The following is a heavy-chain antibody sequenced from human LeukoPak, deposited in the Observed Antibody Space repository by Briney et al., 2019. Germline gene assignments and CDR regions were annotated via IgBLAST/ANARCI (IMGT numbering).Heavy chain of an antibody. CDR2: LYSGGDT. J-gene: IGHJ4*02. Sequence: GGSLRLSCAASGFTVSSNYMSWVRQAPGEGLEWVSILYSGGDTYYAGSVKGRFTISRDNFKNTLYLQMNTLRVEDTAVYYCARGWPPPTAGFDYWGQGTLVTVSS. CDR3: ARGWPPPTAGFDY. V-gene: IGHV3-53*01. D-gene: IGHD6-13*01. CDR1: GFTVSSNY.